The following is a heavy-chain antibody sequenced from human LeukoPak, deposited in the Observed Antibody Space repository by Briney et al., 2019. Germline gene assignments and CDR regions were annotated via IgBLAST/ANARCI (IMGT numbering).Heavy chain of an antibody. CDR2: ISYDGSNK. J-gene: IGHJ3*02. CDR1: GFTFSAYG. CDR3: AKDNREQLDAFDI. V-gene: IGHV3-30*18. Sequence: PGRSLRLSCAASGFTFSAYGIHWVRQAPGKGLEWVAVISYDGSNKYYVDSVKGRFTISRDNAKNSLYLQMNSLRAEDMALYYCAKDNREQLDAFDIWGQGTMVTVSS. D-gene: IGHD6-6*01.